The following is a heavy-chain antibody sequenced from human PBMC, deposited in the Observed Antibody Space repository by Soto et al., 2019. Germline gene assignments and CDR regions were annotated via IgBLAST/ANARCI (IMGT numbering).Heavy chain of an antibody. D-gene: IGHD1-20*01. CDR1: GFTFYDYG. J-gene: IGHJ4*02. CDR3: ASSESYNWNDDVPLHY. V-gene: IGHV3-20*04. Sequence: TVGALGLSCAASGFTFYDYGMSWGRPAPGEGLEWVSGINWNGGSTGYADSVKGRFTISRDNAKNSLYLQMNSLRAEDTALYYCASSESYNWNDDVPLHYWGQGTLVTVSS. CDR2: INWNGGST.